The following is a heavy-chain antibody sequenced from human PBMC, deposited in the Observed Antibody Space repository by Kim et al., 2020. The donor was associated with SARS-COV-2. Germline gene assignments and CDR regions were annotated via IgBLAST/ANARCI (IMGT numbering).Heavy chain of an antibody. CDR2: IYHSGST. D-gene: IGHD2-15*01. CDR1: GGSISSSNW. V-gene: IGHV4-4*02. CDR3: ARQDWRDRGGWFDP. Sequence: SETLSLTCAVSGGSISSSNWWSWVRQPPGKGLEWIGEIYHSGSTNYNPSLKSRVTISVDKSKNQFSLKLSSVTAADTAVYYCARQDWRDRGGWFDPWGQGTLVTVSS. J-gene: IGHJ5*02.